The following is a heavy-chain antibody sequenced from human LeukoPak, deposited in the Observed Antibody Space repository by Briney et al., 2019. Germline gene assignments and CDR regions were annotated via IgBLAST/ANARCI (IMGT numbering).Heavy chain of an antibody. V-gene: IGHV3-48*04. CDR1: GFTFSSYS. CDR3: ATGRTTGY. Sequence: GRSLRPSCAASGFTFSSYSMNWVRHAPGEGLEWVSYISSSSSTIYYADSVKGRFTISRDNAKNSLYLQMSSLRAEDTAVYYCATGRTTGYWGEGTLVSVSS. J-gene: IGHJ4*02. CDR2: ISSSSSTI. D-gene: IGHD1-14*01.